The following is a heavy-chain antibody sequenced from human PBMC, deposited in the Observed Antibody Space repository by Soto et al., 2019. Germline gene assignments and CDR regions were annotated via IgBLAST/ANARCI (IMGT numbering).Heavy chain of an antibody. D-gene: IGHD1-26*01. CDR3: ATQEVGGSYVYTFDP. J-gene: IGHJ5*02. CDR2: IFHGGKT. Sequence: SETLSLTCNVSGGSIKINSYYWGWIRQPPGKGLEWIGSIFHGGKTYYNPSLKRQVTMSVDTSKNQFSLKLSSVTAADTAVYYCATQEVGGSYVYTFDPWGQGTLVTVSS. V-gene: IGHV4-39*01. CDR1: GGSIKINSYY.